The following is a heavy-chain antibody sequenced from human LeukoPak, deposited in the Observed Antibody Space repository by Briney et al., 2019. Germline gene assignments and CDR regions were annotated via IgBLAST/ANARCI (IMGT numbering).Heavy chain of an antibody. CDR2: IIPIFGTA. Sequence: ASVKVSCKASGGTFSSYAISWVRQAPGQGLEWMGGIIPIFGTANYAQKLQGRVTMTTDTSTSTAYMELRSLRSDDTAVYYCARDIPSPMVRGLGPYYYYYYMDVWGKGTTVTVSS. CDR3: ARDIPSPMVRGLGPYYYYYYMDV. CDR1: GGTFSSYA. D-gene: IGHD3-10*01. V-gene: IGHV1-69*05. J-gene: IGHJ6*03.